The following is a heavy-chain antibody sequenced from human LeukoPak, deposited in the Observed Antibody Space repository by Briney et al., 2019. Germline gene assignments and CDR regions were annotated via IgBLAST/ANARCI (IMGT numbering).Heavy chain of an antibody. CDR2: ISSDGSNN. CDR1: GFTFNTYV. Sequence: GGSLRLSCAGSGFTFNTYVIHWVRQAPGKGLEWVAVISSDGSNNYYADSVKGRFTISRDNSKNTVYLQMNSLRAEDTAVYYCARDKGSGYYFGAFDIWGLGTMVTVSS. V-gene: IGHV3-30*04. CDR3: ARDKGSGYYFGAFDI. J-gene: IGHJ3*02. D-gene: IGHD3-22*01.